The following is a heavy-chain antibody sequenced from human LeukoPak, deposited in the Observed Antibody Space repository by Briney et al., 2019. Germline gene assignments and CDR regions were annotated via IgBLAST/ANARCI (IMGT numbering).Heavy chain of an antibody. V-gene: IGHV4-34*01. Sequence: SETLSLTCAVYGGSFSGYYWSWIRQPPGKGLEWIGEINHSGSTNYNPSLKSRVTISVDTSKNQFSLKLSSVTAADTAVYYCARGPYYYGSGSYWNWFDPWGQGALVTVSS. CDR1: GGSFSGYY. J-gene: IGHJ5*02. D-gene: IGHD3-10*01. CDR2: INHSGST. CDR3: ARGPYYYGSGSYWNWFDP.